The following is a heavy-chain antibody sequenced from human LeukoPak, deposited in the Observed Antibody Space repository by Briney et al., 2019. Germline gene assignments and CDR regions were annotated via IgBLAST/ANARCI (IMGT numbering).Heavy chain of an antibody. CDR2: MNPNSGNT. D-gene: IGHD5-24*01. CDR1: GYTFTSYD. Sequence: GASVKVSCKASGYTFTSYDINWVRQATGQGLEWMGWMNPNSGNTGYAQKFQGRVTITADKSTSTAYMELSSLRSEDTAVYYCARDSWYGSPDYYFDYWGQGTLVTVSS. V-gene: IGHV1-8*01. CDR3: ARDSWYGSPDYYFDY. J-gene: IGHJ4*02.